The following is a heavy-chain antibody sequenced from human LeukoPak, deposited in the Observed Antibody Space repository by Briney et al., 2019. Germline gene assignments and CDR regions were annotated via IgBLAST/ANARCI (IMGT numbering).Heavy chain of an antibody. D-gene: IGHD2-2*01. CDR1: GFTFSSYS. V-gene: IGHV3-21*01. CDR2: ISSSSSYI. J-gene: IGHJ6*03. Sequence: GGSLRLSCAASGFTFSSYSMNWVRQAPGKGLEWVSSISSSSSYIYYADSVKGRFTISRDNAKNSLYLQMNSLRAEDTAVYYCARYCSSTRCLLDYMDVWGKGTTVTVSS. CDR3: ARYCSSTRCLLDYMDV.